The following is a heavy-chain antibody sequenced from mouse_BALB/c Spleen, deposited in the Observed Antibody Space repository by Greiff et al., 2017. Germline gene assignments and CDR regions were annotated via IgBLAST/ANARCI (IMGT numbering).Heavy chain of an antibody. CDR3: TKLGDAMDY. CDR1: GYTFTSYW. V-gene: IGHV1-5*01. CDR2: IYPGNSDT. Sequence: VQLQQSGTVLVSPGASVKLSCKASGYTFTSYWMHWVKQRPGQGLEWIGAIYPGNSDTSYNQKFKGKAKLTAVTSTSTAYMELSSLTNEDSAVYYCTKLGDAMDYWGQGTSVTVSS. D-gene: IGHD3-3*01. J-gene: IGHJ4*01.